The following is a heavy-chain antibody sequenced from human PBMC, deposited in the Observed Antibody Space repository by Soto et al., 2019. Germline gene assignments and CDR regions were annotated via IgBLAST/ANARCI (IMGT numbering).Heavy chain of an antibody. Sequence: SETLSLTCAVYGGSFSGYYWSWIRQPPGKGLEWIGEINHSGSTNYNPSLKSRVTISVDTSKNQFSLKLSSVTAADTAVYYCARGYCSGGSCYKPYNWFDPWGQGTLVTVSS. D-gene: IGHD2-15*01. CDR1: GGSFSGYY. V-gene: IGHV4-34*01. J-gene: IGHJ5*02. CDR2: INHSGST. CDR3: ARGYCSGGSCYKPYNWFDP.